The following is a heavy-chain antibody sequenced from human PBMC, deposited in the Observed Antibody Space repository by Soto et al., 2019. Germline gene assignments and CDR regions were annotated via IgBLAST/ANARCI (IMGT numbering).Heavy chain of an antibody. CDR3: ARERGGYGLFDS. Sequence: SETLSLTCTVSGGSIGNAAYSWSWIRQPPGKGLEWIGYIYPSGMPFYNPSLRSRVTISIDRSNDQFSLNLKSVTAADTAVHYCARERGGYGLFDSWGQGTLVTVSS. D-gene: IGHD5-18*01. CDR1: GGSIGNAAYS. V-gene: IGHV4-30-2*01. CDR2: IYPSGMP. J-gene: IGHJ4*02.